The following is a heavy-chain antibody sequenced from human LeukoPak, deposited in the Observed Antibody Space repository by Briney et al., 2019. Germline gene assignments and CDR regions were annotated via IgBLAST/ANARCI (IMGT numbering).Heavy chain of an antibody. CDR2: INSDGSST. CDR1: GFTFSSYW. J-gene: IGHJ4*02. V-gene: IGHV3-74*01. D-gene: IGHD3-22*01. CDR3: AKGALYDSWEFDY. Sequence: PGGSLRLSCAASGFTFSSYWMHWVRQAPGKGLVWVSRINSDGSSTSYADSVKGRFTISRDNSKNTLYLQMNSLRAEDTAVYYCAKGALYDSWEFDYWGQGTLVTVSS.